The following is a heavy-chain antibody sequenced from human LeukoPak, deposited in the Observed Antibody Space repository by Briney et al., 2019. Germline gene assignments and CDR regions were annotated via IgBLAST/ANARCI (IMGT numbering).Heavy chain of an antibody. V-gene: IGHV3-7*03. Sequence: GGSLRLSCAASGFTFSRYWMTWVRQAPGKEPEWVANIKQDESEEYSVDSVKGRFTISRDNAKNSLYLQMNSLRAEDTAIYYCARDKIEGPSNFDNWGRGTLVIVSS. CDR2: IKQDESEE. CDR3: ARDKIEGPSNFDN. D-gene: IGHD2/OR15-2a*01. J-gene: IGHJ4*02. CDR1: GFTFSRYW.